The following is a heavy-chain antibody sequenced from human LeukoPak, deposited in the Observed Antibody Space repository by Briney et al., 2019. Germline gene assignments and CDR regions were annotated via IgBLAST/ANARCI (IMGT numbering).Heavy chain of an antibody. CDR1: GGSIGSNTYY. D-gene: IGHD1-26*01. CDR2: IYYSGST. V-gene: IGHV4-39*07. J-gene: IGHJ4*02. CDR3: ASDAGRFSGSYYGYYFDY. Sequence: SETLSLTCTVSGGSIGSNTYYWGWVRQPPGKGLEWIGSIYYSGSTYYSPSLKSRVTISVDTSKNQFSLKLSSVTAADTAVYYCASDAGRFSGSYYGYYFDYWGQGTLVTVSS.